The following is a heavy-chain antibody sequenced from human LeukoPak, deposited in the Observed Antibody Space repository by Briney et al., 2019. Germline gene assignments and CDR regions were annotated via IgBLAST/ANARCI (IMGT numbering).Heavy chain of an antibody. D-gene: IGHD3-22*01. CDR1: GFTFSSYG. Sequence: PGRSLTLSCAASGFTFSSYGMSWVRQAPGKGLEWVSAISGSGGSTYYTDSVKGRFTVSRDNSKNTLYLQMNSLRAEDTAVYYCAKDPNAHYYDSSGYYGDYWGQGTLVTVSS. V-gene: IGHV3-23*01. CDR3: AKDPNAHYYDSSGYYGDY. J-gene: IGHJ4*02. CDR2: ISGSGGST.